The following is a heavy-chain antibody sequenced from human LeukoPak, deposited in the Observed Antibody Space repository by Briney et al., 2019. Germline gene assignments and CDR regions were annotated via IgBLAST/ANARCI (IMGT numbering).Heavy chain of an antibody. Sequence: GGSLRLSCAASGFTFSSYSMNWVRQAPGKGLEWVSSISSSSSYIHSADSVRGRFTISRDNDKNSLFLQMNSLRAEDTAVYYWGRGGWGDAFDIWGQGTMVTVFS. V-gene: IGHV3-21*01. CDR2: ISSSSSYI. D-gene: IGHD3-16*01. J-gene: IGHJ3*02. CDR1: GFTFSSYS. CDR3: GRGGWGDAFDI.